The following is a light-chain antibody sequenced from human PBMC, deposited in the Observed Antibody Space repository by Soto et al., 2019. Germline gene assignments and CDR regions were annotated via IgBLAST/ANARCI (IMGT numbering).Light chain of an antibody. J-gene: IGKJ1*01. CDR3: QQRSNWPWT. CDR2: EAS. V-gene: IGKV3D-20*02. Sequence: IVLTQSPATLSVSPGERATLSCRASQSVSSYLAWYQQKPGQAPRLLIYEASSRATGIPDRFSGSGSGTDFTLTISRLEPEDFAVYYCQQRSNWPWTFGQGTKVDIK. CDR1: QSVSSY.